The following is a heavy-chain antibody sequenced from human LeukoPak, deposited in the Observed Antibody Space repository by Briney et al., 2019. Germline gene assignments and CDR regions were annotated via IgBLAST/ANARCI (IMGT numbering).Heavy chain of an antibody. CDR3: ARNGEYYDILPGYSNAFDI. J-gene: IGHJ3*02. D-gene: IGHD3-9*01. CDR2: SSAYNGNT. CDR1: GYTFTSYG. V-gene: IGHV1-18*01. Sequence: ASVKVSCKASGYTFTSYGISWVRQAPGQGLEWMGWSSAYNGNTNYAQKLQGRVTMTTDTSTSTAYMELRSLRADDTAVYYCARNGEYYDILPGYSNAFDIWGQGPMVTVSS.